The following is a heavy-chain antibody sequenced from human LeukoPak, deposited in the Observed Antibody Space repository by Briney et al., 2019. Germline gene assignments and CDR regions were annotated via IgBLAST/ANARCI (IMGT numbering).Heavy chain of an antibody. V-gene: IGHV4-59*08. CDR2: IYYTGST. CDR1: GGSISSYH. CDR3: ARLRMDTYWYFDL. Sequence: SETLSLTCSVSGGSISSYHWSWIRQPPGKGLEWIGYIYYTGSTSYNPSLKSRVTISVDTSKNQFSLRLSSVTAADTAVYYCARLRMDTYWYFDLWGRGTLVTVSS. J-gene: IGHJ2*01. D-gene: IGHD3/OR15-3a*01.